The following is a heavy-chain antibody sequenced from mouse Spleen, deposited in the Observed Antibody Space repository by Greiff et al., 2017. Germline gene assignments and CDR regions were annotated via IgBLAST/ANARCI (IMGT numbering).Heavy chain of an antibody. D-gene: IGHD1-1*01. CDR3: ARDRNYGSSSFAY. CDR1: GYTFTDYN. J-gene: IGHJ3*01. Sequence: EVQLQQSGPELVKPGASVKIPCKASGYTFTDYNMDWVKQSHGKSLEWIGDINPNNGGTIYNQKFKGKATLTVDKSSSTAYMELRSLTSEDTAVYYCARDRNYGSSSFAYWGQGTLVTVSA. V-gene: IGHV1-18*01. CDR2: INPNNGGT.